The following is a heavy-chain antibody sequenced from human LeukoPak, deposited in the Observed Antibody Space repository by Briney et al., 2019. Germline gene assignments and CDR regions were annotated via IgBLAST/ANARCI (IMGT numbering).Heavy chain of an antibody. CDR2: ISSSSSYI. CDR1: GFTFSSYS. J-gene: IGHJ4*02. Sequence: GGSLRPSCAASGFTFSSYSMNWVRQAPGKGLEWVSSISSSSSYIYYADSVKGRFTISRDNAKNSLYLQMNSLRAEDTAVYYCARDRTLVIDYWGQGTLVTVSS. CDR3: ARDRTLVIDY. V-gene: IGHV3-21*04. D-gene: IGHD1-26*01.